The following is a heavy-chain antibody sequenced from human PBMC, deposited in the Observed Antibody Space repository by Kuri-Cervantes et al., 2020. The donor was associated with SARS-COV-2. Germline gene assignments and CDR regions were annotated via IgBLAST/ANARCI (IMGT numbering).Heavy chain of an antibody. D-gene: IGHD3-22*01. CDR3: ARCRGGYYDSSGFYDGDAFDI. CDR2: IKQDGSEK. J-gene: IGHJ3*02. V-gene: IGHV3-7*01. Sequence: GALKISCAASGFTFSSYWMSWVRQAPGKGLEWVANIKQDGSEKYFVDSVKGRFTTSRDNAKNSLYLQMNSLRAEDTAVYYCARCRGGYYDSSGFYDGDAFDIWGQGTMVTVSS. CDR1: GFTFSSYW.